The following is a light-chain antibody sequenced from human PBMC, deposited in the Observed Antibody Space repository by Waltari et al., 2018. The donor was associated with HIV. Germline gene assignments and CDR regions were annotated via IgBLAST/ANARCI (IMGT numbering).Light chain of an antibody. CDR2: DAS. V-gene: IGKV1-33*01. J-gene: IGKJ4*01. CDR3: QQYDNLPT. Sequence: DIQMTQSPSSLSASVGDRVTITCQASPDISNYLNWYQQKPGKAPKLLIYDASNLETGVPSRFSGSRSGTDFTFTISSLQPEDIATYYWQQYDNLPTFGGGTKVEIK. CDR1: PDISNY.